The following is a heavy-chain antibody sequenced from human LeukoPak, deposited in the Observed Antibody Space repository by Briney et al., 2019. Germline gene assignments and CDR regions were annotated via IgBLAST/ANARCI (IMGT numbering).Heavy chain of an antibody. D-gene: IGHD3-16*01. CDR2: ISDSGGTT. Sequence: GGSLRLSCAVSGITLSNYGMSWVRQAPGKGLEWVAGISDSGGTTNYADSVKGRFTISRDNPKNTLYLQMNSLRAEDTAVYFCARDGGKGDNSAFDIWGQGTVVTVSS. CDR1: GITLSNYG. CDR3: ARDGGKGDNSAFDI. J-gene: IGHJ3*02. V-gene: IGHV3-23*01.